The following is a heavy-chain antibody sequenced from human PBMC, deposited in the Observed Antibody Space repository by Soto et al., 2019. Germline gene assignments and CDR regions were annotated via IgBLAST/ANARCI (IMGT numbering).Heavy chain of an antibody. CDR2: IYYSGST. CDR3: ARRGRISSSSPSYFDY. Sequence: AETLSLTCTVSGGSISSSSYYCFGIREPPWKGLEWIGSIYYSGSTYYNPSLKSRVTISVDTSKNQFSLKLSSVTAADTAVYYCARRGRISSSSPSYFDYWGQGTLVTVSS. V-gene: IGHV4-39*01. J-gene: IGHJ4*02. D-gene: IGHD6-6*01. CDR1: GGSISSSSYY.